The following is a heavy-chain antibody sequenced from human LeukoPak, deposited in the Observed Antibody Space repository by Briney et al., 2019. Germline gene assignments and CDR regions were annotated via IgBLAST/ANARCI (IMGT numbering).Heavy chain of an antibody. Sequence: PSETLSLTCTVSGGSISSSSYYWGWIRQPPGKGLEWIGSIYYSGSTYYNPSLKSRVTISVDTSKNQFSLKLSSVTAADTAVYYCARQYGSGSYLIGSYNYWGQGTLVTVSS. V-gene: IGHV4-39*01. J-gene: IGHJ4*02. CDR2: IYYSGST. CDR1: GGSISSSSYY. D-gene: IGHD3-10*01. CDR3: ARQYGSGSYLIGSYNY.